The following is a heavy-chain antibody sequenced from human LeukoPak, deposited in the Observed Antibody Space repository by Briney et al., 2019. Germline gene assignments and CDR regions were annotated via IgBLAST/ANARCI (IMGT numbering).Heavy chain of an antibody. D-gene: IGHD6-13*01. CDR3: AREGLAAPSY. J-gene: IGHJ4*02. CDR2: IQYDGSKK. Sequence: GGSLRLSCVASGFTFSSNGMHWVRQAPGKGLEWVTFIQYDGSKKYYADSVKGRFTISRDNAKNTLYLQMNSLRAEDTAVYYCAREGLAAPSYWGQGTLVTVSS. CDR1: GFTFSSNG. V-gene: IGHV3-30*02.